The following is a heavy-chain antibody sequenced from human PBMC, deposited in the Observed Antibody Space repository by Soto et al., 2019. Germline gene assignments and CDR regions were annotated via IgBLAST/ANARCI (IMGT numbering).Heavy chain of an antibody. D-gene: IGHD3-3*01. V-gene: IGHV4-31*03. J-gene: IGHJ6*02. CDR3: ARAFITIFGVVNGMDV. CDR2: IYYSGST. CDR1: GGSISSGCYY. Sequence: LSLTCTVSGGSISSGCYYWSWIRQHPGKGLEWIGYIYYSGSTYYNPSLKSRVTISVDTSKNQLSLKLSSVTAADTAVYYCARAFITIFGVVNGMDVWGQGTTVTVSS.